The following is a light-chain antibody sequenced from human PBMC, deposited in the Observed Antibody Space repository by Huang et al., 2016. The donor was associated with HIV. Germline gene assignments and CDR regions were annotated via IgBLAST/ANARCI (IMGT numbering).Light chain of an antibody. CDR3: QQYNSYPYT. CDR1: QSISSR. V-gene: IGKV1-5*01. J-gene: IGKJ2*01. CDR2: DAS. Sequence: DIQMTQSPSTLSASVGDRVTTTCRASQSISSRLAWYQQKPGKALKRLIYDASSFESGVPSRFSGSGSGTEFTLTISSLQPDNFATYYCQQYNSYPYTFGQGTKLEIK.